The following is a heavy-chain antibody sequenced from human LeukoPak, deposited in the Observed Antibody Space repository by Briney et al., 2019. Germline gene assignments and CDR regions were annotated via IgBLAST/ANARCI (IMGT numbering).Heavy chain of an antibody. CDR3: AREHHYDLWSGSHRPHYYGMDV. V-gene: IGHV1-46*01. J-gene: IGHJ6*02. CDR1: GYTFTSYY. CDR2: INPGGGST. Sequence: ASVKVSCKASGYTFTSYYMHWVRQAPGQGLEWLGIINPGGGSTSYAQKFQGRVTMTRDTSTGTVYMELSSLRSEDTAVYYCAREHHYDLWSGSHRPHYYGMDVWGQGTTVTVSS. D-gene: IGHD3-3*01.